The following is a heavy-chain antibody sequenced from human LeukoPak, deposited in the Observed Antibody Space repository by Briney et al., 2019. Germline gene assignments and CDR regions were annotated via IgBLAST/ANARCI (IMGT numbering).Heavy chain of an antibody. D-gene: IGHD3-10*01. Sequence: GGSLRLSCTASGFTVSSNYMSWVRQAPGKGLEWVSVIYSGGSTYYADSVKGRFTISRDNSKNTLYLQMNSLRAEDTAVYYCAKDRQNYFGSGYYFDYWGQGTLVTVSS. V-gene: IGHV3-66*02. CDR2: IYSGGST. J-gene: IGHJ4*02. CDR3: AKDRQNYFGSGYYFDY. CDR1: GFTVSSNY.